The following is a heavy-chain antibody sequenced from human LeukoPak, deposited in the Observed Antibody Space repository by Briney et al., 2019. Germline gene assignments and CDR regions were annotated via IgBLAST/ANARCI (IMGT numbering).Heavy chain of an antibody. D-gene: IGHD2-2*01. J-gene: IGHJ4*02. CDR1: GFTFSSYW. Sequence: GGSLRLSCAASGFTFSSYWMSWVRQAPGKGLEWVANIKQDGSEKYYVDSVKGRFTISRDNAKNSLYLQMNSLRAEDTAVYYCASSYCSSTSCYWSLDYWGQGTQVTVSS. CDR2: IKQDGSEK. V-gene: IGHV3-7*03. CDR3: ASSYCSSTSCYWSLDY.